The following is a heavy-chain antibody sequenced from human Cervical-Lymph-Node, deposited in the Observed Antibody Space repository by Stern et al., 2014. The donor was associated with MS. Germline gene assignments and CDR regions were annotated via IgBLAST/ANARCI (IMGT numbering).Heavy chain of an antibody. CDR2: IYYSGST. J-gene: IGHJ5*02. CDR3: ARGPYYCSGGSCSNWFDP. Sequence: QLQLQESGPGLVKPSETLSLTCTVSGGSISSYYWSWIRQPPGKGLEWIGYIYYSGSTNYNPSLKSRVTISVDTSKNQFSLKLSSVTAADTAVYYCARGPYYCSGGSCSNWFDPWGQGTLVTVSS. V-gene: IGHV4-59*01. CDR1: GGSISSYY. D-gene: IGHD2-15*01.